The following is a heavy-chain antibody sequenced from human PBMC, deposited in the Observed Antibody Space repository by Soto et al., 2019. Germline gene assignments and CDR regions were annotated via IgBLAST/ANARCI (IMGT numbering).Heavy chain of an antibody. CDR2: IYWDDDK. V-gene: IGHV2-5*02. CDR3: AHRDLKTRYFDY. Sequence: QITLKESGPTLVKPTQTLTLTCTFSGFSLSTSGVGVGWIRQPPGKALEWLALIYWDDDKRYSPSLKSRLTITKDTSKTQVVPTMTNMDPVDTATYYCAHRDLKTRYFDYWGQGTLVAVSS. CDR1: GFSLSTSGVG. J-gene: IGHJ4*02.